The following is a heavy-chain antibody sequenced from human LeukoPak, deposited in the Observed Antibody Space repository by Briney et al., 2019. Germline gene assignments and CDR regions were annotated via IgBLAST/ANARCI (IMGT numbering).Heavy chain of an antibody. D-gene: IGHD5-24*01. Sequence: GESLKISCKGSGYSFTSYWIGWVRQMPGKGLEWMGIIYPGDSYTTNSPSFQGQVTISADKSISTAYLQWSSLKASDTAMYYCARQMATKYYFDYWGQGTLVTVSS. J-gene: IGHJ4*02. CDR3: ARQMATKYYFDY. CDR1: GYSFTSYW. V-gene: IGHV5-51*01. CDR2: IYPGDSYT.